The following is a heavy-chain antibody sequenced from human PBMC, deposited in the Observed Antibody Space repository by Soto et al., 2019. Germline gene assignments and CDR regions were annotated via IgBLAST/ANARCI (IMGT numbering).Heavy chain of an antibody. CDR2: IYPGDSDT. V-gene: IGHV5-51*01. Sequence: PGESLKISCKGSGYSFSSYWIGWVRQIPGKGLERMRIIYPGDSDTRYSPSFQGKVTISADKSISTAYLQRRSLKASETAMYYFARHPGSGTQESRYYRMDVWGQGTTVTVSS. CDR3: ARHPGSGTQESRYYRMDV. D-gene: IGHD3-10*01. CDR1: GYSFSSYW. J-gene: IGHJ6*02.